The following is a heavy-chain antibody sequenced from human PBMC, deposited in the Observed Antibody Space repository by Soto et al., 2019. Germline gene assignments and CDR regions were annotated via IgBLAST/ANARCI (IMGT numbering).Heavy chain of an antibody. Sequence: EVQLLESGGGLVQPGGSLRLSCAASGFTFSSYAMSWVRQAPGRGLEWVSAISGSGGSTSYADSGKGRFTISRDNSKNTLYLQMNSLRAEDTAVYYCAIYCSGGSCHSQWGQGTLVTVSS. J-gene: IGHJ4*02. CDR2: ISGSGGST. V-gene: IGHV3-23*01. CDR3: AIYCSGGSCHSQ. D-gene: IGHD2-15*01. CDR1: GFTFSSYA.